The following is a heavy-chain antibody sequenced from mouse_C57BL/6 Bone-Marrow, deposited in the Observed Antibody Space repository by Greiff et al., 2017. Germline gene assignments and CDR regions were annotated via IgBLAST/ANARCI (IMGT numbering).Heavy chain of an antibody. CDR3: ARYGNCGFYAMDY. V-gene: IGHV1-52*01. D-gene: IGHD2-1*01. J-gene: IGHJ4*01. CDR1: GYTFTSYW. Sequence: QVQLQQPGAELVRPGSSVKLSCKASGYTFTSYWMHWVKQRPIQGLEWIGNIDPSDSETHYNQKFKDKATLTVDKSSSTAYMQLSSLTSEDSAVYYCARYGNCGFYAMDYWGQGTSVTVSS. CDR2: IDPSDSET.